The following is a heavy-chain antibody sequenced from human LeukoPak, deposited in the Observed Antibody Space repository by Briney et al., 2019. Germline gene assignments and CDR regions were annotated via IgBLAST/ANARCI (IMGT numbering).Heavy chain of an antibody. J-gene: IGHJ4*02. CDR3: AKAVDSGWYSDY. V-gene: IGHV3-23*01. CDR2: ISGSGGST. D-gene: IGHD6-19*01. CDR1: GFTFSTFA. Sequence: GGSLRLSCAASGFTFSTFAMHWVRQAPGKGLEWVSAISGSGGSTYYADSVKGRFTISRDNSKNTLYLQMNSLRAEDTAVYYCAKAVDSGWYSDYWGQGTLVTVSS.